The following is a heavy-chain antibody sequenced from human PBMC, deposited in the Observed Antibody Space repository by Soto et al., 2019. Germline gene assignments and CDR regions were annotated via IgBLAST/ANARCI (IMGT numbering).Heavy chain of an antibody. CDR2: IYYSGST. Sequence: PSETLSLTCTVSGGSISSGGYYWSWIRQHPGKGLEWIGYIYYSGSTYYNPSLKSRVTLSVDTSKNQFSLKLSSVTAADTAVYYCARAPRTIRGPRAFDLWGQGTLVTVSS. J-gene: IGHJ3*01. V-gene: IGHV4-31*03. CDR1: GGSISSGGYY. D-gene: IGHD1-1*01. CDR3: ARAPRTIRGPRAFDL.